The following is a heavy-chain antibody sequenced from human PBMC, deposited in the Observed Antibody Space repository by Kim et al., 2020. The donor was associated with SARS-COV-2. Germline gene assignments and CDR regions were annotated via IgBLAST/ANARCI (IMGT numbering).Heavy chain of an antibody. Sequence: GGSLRLSCAASGFTFSSYAMHWVRQAPGKGLEWVAVISYDGSNKYYADSVKGRFTISRDNSKNTLYLQMNSLRAEDTAVYYCARDRGIAAAGSRTDYYYGMDVWGQGTTVTVSS. J-gene: IGHJ6*02. CDR1: GFTFSSYA. V-gene: IGHV3-30-3*01. D-gene: IGHD6-13*01. CDR2: ISYDGSNK. CDR3: ARDRGIAAAGSRTDYYYGMDV.